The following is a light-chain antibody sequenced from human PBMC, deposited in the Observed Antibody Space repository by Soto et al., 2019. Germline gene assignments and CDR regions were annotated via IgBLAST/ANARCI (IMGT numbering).Light chain of an antibody. CDR3: SSYTSSGTLYV. V-gene: IGLV2-14*03. J-gene: IGLJ1*01. CDR2: NVS. CDR1: SSDVGGYNY. Sequence: QSALTQPASVSGSPGQSITISCTGTSSDVGGYNYVSWYQQHPGKAPKLIIYNVSDRPSGVSNRFSGSKSGNTASLTIFGLQAEDEADYSCSSYTSSGTLYVFGTGTKVTVL.